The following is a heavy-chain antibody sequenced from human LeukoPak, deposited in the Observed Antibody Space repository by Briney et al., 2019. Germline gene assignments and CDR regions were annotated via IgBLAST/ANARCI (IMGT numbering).Heavy chain of an antibody. V-gene: IGHV3-48*02. D-gene: IGHD6-19*01. Sequence: GGSLRLSCAASGFTFSSYSMTWVRQAPGKGLEWVSYISRSGKSRYYADSVKGRFTISRDNAKNSLYLQMSSLRDEDTAVFYCARDLAEMAADYWGQGTLVTVSS. J-gene: IGHJ4*02. CDR2: ISRSGKSR. CDR1: GFTFSSYS. CDR3: ARDLAEMAADY.